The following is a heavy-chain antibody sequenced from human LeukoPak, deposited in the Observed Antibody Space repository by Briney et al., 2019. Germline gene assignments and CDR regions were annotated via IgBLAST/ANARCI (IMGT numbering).Heavy chain of an antibody. CDR2: IKQDGSEK. CDR3: VRDAGQQPHDY. CDR1: GFTFSSYW. V-gene: IGHV3-7*05. Sequence: GGSLRLSCAASGFTFSSYWMSWVRQAPGKGLEWVANIKQDGSEKYYVDSVKGRFTISRDNAKNSLYLQMSSLRAEDTAVFYCVRDAGQQPHDYWGQGTLVTVSP. J-gene: IGHJ4*02. D-gene: IGHD6-13*01.